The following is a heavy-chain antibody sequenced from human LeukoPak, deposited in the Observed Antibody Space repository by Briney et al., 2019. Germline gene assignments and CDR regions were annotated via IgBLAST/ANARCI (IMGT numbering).Heavy chain of an antibody. D-gene: IGHD2-15*01. CDR3: ARWWYKPRGWFDP. CDR1: GGTFSSYA. V-gene: IGHV1-69*05. Sequence: SVKVSCKGSGGTFSSYAISWVRQAPGQGLEWMGGIIPIFGTANYAQKFQGRVTITTDESTSTAYMELSSLRSEDTAVYYCARWWYKPRGWFDPWGQGTLVTVSS. J-gene: IGHJ5*02. CDR2: IIPIFGTA.